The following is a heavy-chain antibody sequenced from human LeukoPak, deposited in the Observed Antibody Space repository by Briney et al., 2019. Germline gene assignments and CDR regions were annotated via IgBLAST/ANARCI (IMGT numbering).Heavy chain of an antibody. CDR1: GFTFRNYA. Sequence: GGSLRLSCTASGFTFRNYAMRWVRQAPGKGLEWVAVIWSDGSNKNYADSVKGRFTISRDNSKNTLSLQMNSLRVEDTAVYYCATDPNQSTYGMDVWGQGTTVTVSS. CDR3: ATDPNQSTYGMDV. J-gene: IGHJ6*02. CDR2: IWSDGSNK. V-gene: IGHV3-33*08.